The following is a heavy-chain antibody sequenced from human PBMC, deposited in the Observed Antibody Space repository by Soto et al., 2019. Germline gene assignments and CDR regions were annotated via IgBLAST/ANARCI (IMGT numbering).Heavy chain of an antibody. J-gene: IGHJ4*02. V-gene: IGHV4-59*01. CDR3: ARGTNWDRGVFDY. Sequence: KTSETLSLTCTVSGGSISSYYWSWIRQPPGKGLEWVGYVSYSGTNYNPSLKSRVTISVDTSKNQFSLRLRSVTAADAAVYYCARGTNWDRGVFDYWGQGTLVTVSS. CDR1: GGSISSYY. CDR2: VSYSGT. D-gene: IGHD7-27*01.